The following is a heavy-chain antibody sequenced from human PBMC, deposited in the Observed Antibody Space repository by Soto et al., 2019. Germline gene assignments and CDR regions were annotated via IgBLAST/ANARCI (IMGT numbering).Heavy chain of an antibody. D-gene: IGHD2-2*02. CDR3: ARGTHIVVVPAAIPFDY. Sequence: ASVKVSCKPSGYTFTGYYMHWVRQAPGQGLEWMGWINPNSGGTNYAQKFQGWVTMTRDTSISTAYMELSRLRSDDTAVYYCARGTHIVVVPAAIPFDYWGQGTLVTVSS. V-gene: IGHV1-2*04. CDR2: INPNSGGT. J-gene: IGHJ4*02. CDR1: GYTFTGYY.